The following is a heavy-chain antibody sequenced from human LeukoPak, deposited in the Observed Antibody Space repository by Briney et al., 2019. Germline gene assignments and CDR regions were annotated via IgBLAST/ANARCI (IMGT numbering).Heavy chain of an antibody. CDR3: GRLGRSAYYYGMDV. CDR2: LYYSVST. CDR1: GGCVSSTTYD. V-gene: IGHV4-39*01. J-gene: IGHJ6*02. D-gene: IGHD3-10*01. Sequence: SETLSLTSTVSGGCVSSTTYDCGWIRPPPGHALQPIRSLYYSVSTHYNPSLKSRVTISADTSKNQFSLKLNSVTAADTAVYYCGRLGRSAYYYGMDVWGQGTTVTVSS.